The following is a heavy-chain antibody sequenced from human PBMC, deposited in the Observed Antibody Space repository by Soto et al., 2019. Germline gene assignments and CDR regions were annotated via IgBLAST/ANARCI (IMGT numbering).Heavy chain of an antibody. J-gene: IGHJ4*02. CDR2: ISYDGSNK. CDR3: AKDGPGATRVFGFVDC. Sequence: GGSLRLSCAASGFTFSSYGMHWVRQAPGKGLEWVAFISYDGSNKYYADSVKGRFTISRDNSKNTLYLQMNSLRAEDTAVYYCAKDGPGATRVFGFVDCWGQGTL. D-gene: IGHD2-15*01. CDR1: GFTFSSYG. V-gene: IGHV3-30*18.